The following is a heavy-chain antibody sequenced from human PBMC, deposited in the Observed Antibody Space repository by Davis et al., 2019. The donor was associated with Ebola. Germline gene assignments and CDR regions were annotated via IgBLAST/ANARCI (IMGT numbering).Heavy chain of an antibody. V-gene: IGHV3-30-3*01. CDR1: GFTFSNAW. CDR3: SRGPYDFWSGWEN. CDR2: ISYDGSNK. D-gene: IGHD3-3*01. J-gene: IGHJ4*02. Sequence: GESLKISCAASGFTFSNAWMNWVRQAPGKGLEWLAVISYDGSNKYYADSVKGRFTISRDNSQNTLYLQMNSLRAEDTAVYYCSRGPYDFWSGWENWGQGTLVTVSS.